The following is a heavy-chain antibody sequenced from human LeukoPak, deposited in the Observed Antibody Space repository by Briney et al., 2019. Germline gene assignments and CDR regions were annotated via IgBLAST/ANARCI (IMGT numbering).Heavy chain of an antibody. CDR1: GGSFSGYY. CDR2: INHSGST. Sequence: PSETLSLTCAVYGGSFSGYYWSWIRQPPGKGLEWIGEINHSGSTNYNPSLKSRVTISVDRSKNQFSLKLSSVTAADTAVYYCARAAARRSLQVWGQGTLVTVSS. J-gene: IGHJ4*02. D-gene: IGHD6-25*01. V-gene: IGHV4-34*01. CDR3: ARAAARRSLQV.